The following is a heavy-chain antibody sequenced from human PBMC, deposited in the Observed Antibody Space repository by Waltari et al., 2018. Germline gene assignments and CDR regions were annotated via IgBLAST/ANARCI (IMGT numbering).Heavy chain of an antibody. CDR3: ARRGSSSWYIDY. J-gene: IGHJ4*02. D-gene: IGHD6-13*01. Sequence: QVQLVQSGAEVKKPGASVKVSCKASGYTFTSYYMHWVRQAPGQGLEWMGIIRPRGGSTSSAQKFQGRGTMTRDTSTSTVYMELSSLRSEDTAVYYCARRGSSSWYIDYWGQGTLVTVSA. CDR2: IRPRGGST. CDR1: GYTFTSYY. V-gene: IGHV1-46*01.